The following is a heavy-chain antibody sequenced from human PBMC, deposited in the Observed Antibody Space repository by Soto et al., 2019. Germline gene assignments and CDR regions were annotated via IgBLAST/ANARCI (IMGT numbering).Heavy chain of an antibody. J-gene: IGHJ6*02. CDR2: INPSGGST. V-gene: IGHV1-46*01. D-gene: IGHD3-10*01. CDR1: GYTFTSYY. CDR3: ARDGIRITIVRGVTLGQSYYYYGMDV. Sequence: GASVKVSCKASGYTFTSYYMHWVRQAPGQGLEWMGIINPSGGSTSYAQKFQGRVTMTRDTSTSTVYMELSSLRSEDTAVYYCARDGIRITIVRGVTLGQSYYYYGMDVWGQGTTVTVSS.